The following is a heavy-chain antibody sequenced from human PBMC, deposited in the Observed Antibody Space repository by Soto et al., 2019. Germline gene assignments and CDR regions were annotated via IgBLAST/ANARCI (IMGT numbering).Heavy chain of an antibody. V-gene: IGHV1-8*01. CDR3: ERGGGYYDRSGHYHFLRTDS. D-gene: IGHD3-22*01. CDR2: MNPSSGNV. CDR1: GYTFTSYD. J-gene: IGHJ4*02. Sequence: QVQLVQSGAEVKKPGASVKVSCKASGYTFTSYDLNWVRQATGQGLEWMGWMNPSSGNVGDAPKFQGRVSMTRPTSINPAYRELRSLRSEDTAVYYCERGGGYYDRSGHYHFLRTDSWGQGPLVPVSS.